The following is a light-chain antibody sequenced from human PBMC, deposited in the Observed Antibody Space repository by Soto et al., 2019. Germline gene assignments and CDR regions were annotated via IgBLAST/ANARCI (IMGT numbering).Light chain of an antibody. J-gene: IGKJ2*01. CDR1: QSVSSSY. V-gene: IGKV3-20*01. Sequence: EIVLTQSPGTLSLSPGERATLSCRASQSVSSSYLAWYQQKPGQAPRLLIYGASSRATGIPDRFSGSGSRTDFAPTISRLEPDDFAVYYGQQFGNSPYTFGQGTLLEIK. CDR2: GAS. CDR3: QQFGNSPYT.